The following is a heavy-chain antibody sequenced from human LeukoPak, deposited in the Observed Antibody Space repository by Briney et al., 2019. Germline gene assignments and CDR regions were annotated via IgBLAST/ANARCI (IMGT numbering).Heavy chain of an antibody. CDR2: ISGSGGST. Sequence: GGSLRLSCAASGFTFSSYAMSWVRQAPGKGLEWVSGISGSGGSTYYADSVKGRFTISRDNSKSTLYLQMNSLRAEDTAVYYCAKDRWFGELFYSGGFDYWGQGTLVTVSS. CDR1: GFTFSSYA. V-gene: IGHV3-23*01. CDR3: AKDRWFGELFYSGGFDY. D-gene: IGHD3-10*01. J-gene: IGHJ4*02.